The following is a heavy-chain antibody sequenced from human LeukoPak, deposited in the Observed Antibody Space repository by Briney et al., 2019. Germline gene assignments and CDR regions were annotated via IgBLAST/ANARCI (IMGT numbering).Heavy chain of an antibody. CDR2: VYHSGSN. Sequence: SETLSLTCVVSGGSISSSNWWNWVRPPPGEGLEWIGEVYHSGSNNYNQSLKSRVTISVDKSKNQFSLNLSSVTAADTAVYYCARLRGYSGDLDYWGQGTLVTVSS. CDR3: ARLRGYSGDLDY. CDR1: GGSISSSNW. D-gene: IGHD5-12*01. V-gene: IGHV4-4*02. J-gene: IGHJ4*02.